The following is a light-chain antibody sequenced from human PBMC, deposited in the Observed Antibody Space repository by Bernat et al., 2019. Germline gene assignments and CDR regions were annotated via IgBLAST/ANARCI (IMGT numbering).Light chain of an antibody. CDR3: QQYDSSPLT. V-gene: IGKV3-20*01. Sequence: EIVLTQSPGTLSLSPGERATLSCRASQSVSISYLALYQQKPGQAPRLLIYGASSRATVIPDRFSGSWSGTDFTLTISRLEPEDFAVYYCQQYDSSPLTFGGGTKVEIK. CDR2: GAS. J-gene: IGKJ4*01. CDR1: QSVSISY.